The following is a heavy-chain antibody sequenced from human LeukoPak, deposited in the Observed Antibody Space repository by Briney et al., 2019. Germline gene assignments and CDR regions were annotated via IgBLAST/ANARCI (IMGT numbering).Heavy chain of an antibody. CDR1: GYTFTGYY. J-gene: IGHJ5*02. D-gene: IGHD6-19*01. CDR3: ITEIRSSGWHNWFDP. Sequence: ASVKVSCKASGYTFTGYYMHWVRQAPGQGLEWMGWISAYNGNTNYAQKLQGRVTMTTDTSTSTAYMELSSLRSEDTAVYYCITEIRSSGWHNWFDPWGQGTLVTVSS. CDR2: ISAYNGNT. V-gene: IGHV1-18*04.